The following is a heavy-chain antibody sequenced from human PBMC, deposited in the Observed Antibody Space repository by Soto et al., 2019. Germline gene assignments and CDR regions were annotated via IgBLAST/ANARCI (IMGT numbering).Heavy chain of an antibody. Sequence: GASVKVSCKATGYSFTAYYTHWVRQAPGQGLEWLGWMNPNSGDSNDAQQFQGRVTMTRDTSISTAYMELRRLTFDDTAVYYCTRDGGYSSSSGLLSYWGQGTLVTVSS. J-gene: IGHJ4*02. CDR3: TRDGGYSSSSGLLSY. V-gene: IGHV1-2*02. D-gene: IGHD6-6*01. CDR2: MNPNSGDS. CDR1: GYSFTAYY.